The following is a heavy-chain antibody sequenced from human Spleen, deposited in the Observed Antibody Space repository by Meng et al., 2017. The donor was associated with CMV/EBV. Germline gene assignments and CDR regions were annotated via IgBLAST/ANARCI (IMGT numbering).Heavy chain of an antibody. CDR3: ARDRGTVTYYFED. CDR1: GYTFTSYY. Sequence: ASVKVSCKASGYTFTSYYMHWVRQAPGQGLEWMGIFNPTGGGTNYAQKFQGRVTMTRDTSTSTVYMELSSLRSEDTAVYYCARDRGTVTYYFEDWGQGTLVTVSS. CDR2: FNPTGGGT. V-gene: IGHV1-46*01. D-gene: IGHD4-17*01. J-gene: IGHJ4*02.